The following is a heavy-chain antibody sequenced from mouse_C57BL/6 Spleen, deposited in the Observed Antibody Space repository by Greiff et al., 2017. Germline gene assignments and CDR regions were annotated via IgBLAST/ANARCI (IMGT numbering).Heavy chain of an antibody. J-gene: IGHJ1*03. V-gene: IGHV1-15*01. CDR3: TRWYFDV. Sequence: QVQLQQSGAELVRPGASVTLSCKASGYTFTDYDMHWVKQTPVHGLEWIGAIDPETGGTAYNQKFKGKAILTADKSSSTAYMELRSLTSEDSAVYYWTRWYFDVWGTGTSVTVSS. CDR2: IDPETGGT. CDR1: GYTFTDYD.